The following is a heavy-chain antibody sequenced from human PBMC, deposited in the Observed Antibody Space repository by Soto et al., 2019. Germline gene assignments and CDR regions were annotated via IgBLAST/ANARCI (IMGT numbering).Heavy chain of an antibody. V-gene: IGHV3-21*01. CDR1: GFTFSSYS. Sequence: LRLSCAASGFTFSSYSMNWVRQAPGKGLEWVSSISSSSSYIYYADSVKGRFTISRDNAKNSLYLQMNSLRAEDTAVYYCARDLDYDSSGYYPWGQGTLVTVS. J-gene: IGHJ5*02. D-gene: IGHD3-22*01. CDR3: ARDLDYDSSGYYP. CDR2: ISSSSSYI.